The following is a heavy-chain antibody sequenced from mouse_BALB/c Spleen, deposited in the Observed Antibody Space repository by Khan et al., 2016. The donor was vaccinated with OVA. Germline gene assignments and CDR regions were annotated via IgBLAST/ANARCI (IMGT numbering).Heavy chain of an antibody. J-gene: IGHJ2*01. CDR1: GYTFTTYW. CDR2: INPTSGYT. V-gene: IGHV1-7*01. Sequence: QVQLKQSGAELAKPGASVKMSCKASGYTFTTYWMHWVQQRPGQGLEWIGYINPTSGYTDYNDKFKDRATLSADKSSSTAYMQLNSLTSEDSAVYYCKRDRIDYWGQGTTLTVSS. CDR3: KRDRIDY.